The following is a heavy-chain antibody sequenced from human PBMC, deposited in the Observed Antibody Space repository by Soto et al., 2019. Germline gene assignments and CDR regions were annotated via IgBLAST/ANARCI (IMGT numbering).Heavy chain of an antibody. CDR1: GDSIISSDFY. CDR3: ARHSLALHKNNWFDP. D-gene: IGHD3-3*02. CDR2: IFYLGSS. J-gene: IGHJ5*02. Sequence: SETLSLTCTVSGDSIISSDFYWGWVRQPPGKGLEWIGSIFYLGSSYYNPSLKSRVTMSVDTSKNQFSLRLRSVTAADTALYFCARHSLALHKNNWFDPWGQGIMVTVFS. V-gene: IGHV4-39*01.